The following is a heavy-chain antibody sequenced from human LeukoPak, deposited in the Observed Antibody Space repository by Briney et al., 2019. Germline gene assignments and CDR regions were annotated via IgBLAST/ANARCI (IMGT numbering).Heavy chain of an antibody. J-gene: IGHJ3*02. CDR1: GGSISSHY. D-gene: IGHD1-26*01. V-gene: IGHV4-59*11. CDR2: IYYSGST. Sequence: SETLSLTCTVSGGSISSHYWSWLRQPPGKGLEWIGYIYYSGSTNYNPSLKSRVTISVDTSKNQFSLKLSSVTAADTAVYYCARERVGVTGDAFDIWGQGTMVTVSS. CDR3: ARERVGVTGDAFDI.